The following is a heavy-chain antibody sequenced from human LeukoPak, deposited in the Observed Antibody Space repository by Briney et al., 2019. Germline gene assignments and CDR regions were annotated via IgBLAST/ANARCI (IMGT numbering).Heavy chain of an antibody. CDR2: INAGNGNT. CDR1: GYTFTSYA. CDR3: ARGRRRGDLDY. D-gene: IGHD3-10*01. J-gene: IGHJ4*02. Sequence: VASVTVSCTASGYTFTSYAMHWVRQAPGQRLEWMGWINAGNGNTKCSQKFQGRVTITRDTSASTAYMELSSLRSEDTAVYYCARGRRRGDLDYWGQGTLVTVSS. V-gene: IGHV1-3*01.